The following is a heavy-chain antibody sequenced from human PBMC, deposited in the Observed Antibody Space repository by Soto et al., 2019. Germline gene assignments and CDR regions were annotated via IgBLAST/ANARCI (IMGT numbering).Heavy chain of an antibody. CDR2: IPFDGSNK. CDR3: ETVHGGGNWVIDY. CDR1: GFTFSTYA. D-gene: IGHD2-15*01. V-gene: IGHV3-30-3*01. J-gene: IGHJ4*02. Sequence: GGSLRLSCAASGFTFSTYALHWVRQAPGKGLEWVAVIPFDGSNKYYADSVKGRFTISRDNSKNTLFLQMNSLRAEDTAVYYCETVHGGGNWVIDYWGQGTLVTVSS.